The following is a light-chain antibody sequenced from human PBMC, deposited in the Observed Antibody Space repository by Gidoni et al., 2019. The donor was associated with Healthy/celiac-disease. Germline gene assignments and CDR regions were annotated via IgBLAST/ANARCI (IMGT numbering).Light chain of an antibody. CDR2: AAS. J-gene: IGKJ1*01. Sequence: DIQMTQSPSSLSASVGDRVTITCRASQSISSYLNWYQQKPGKAPKLLIYAASSLQRGVPSRCSGSGSGTDVTLTISSLQPEDFATYDWQQSYSTPPWTFGQGTKVEIK. CDR1: QSISSY. V-gene: IGKV1-39*01. CDR3: QQSYSTPPWT.